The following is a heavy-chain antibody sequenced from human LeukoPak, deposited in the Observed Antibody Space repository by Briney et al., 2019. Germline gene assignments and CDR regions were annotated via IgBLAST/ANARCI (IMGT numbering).Heavy chain of an antibody. CDR3: ARDRGGSYFAYYMDV. CDR1: GGSISSYY. CDR2: IYTSGST. Sequence: SETLSLTCTVSGGSISSYYRSWIRQPPGKGLEWIGRIYTSGSTNYNPSLKSRVTISVDTSKNQFSLKLSSVTAADTAVYYCARDRGGSYFAYYMDVWGKGTTVTISS. V-gene: IGHV4-4*08. D-gene: IGHD1-26*01. J-gene: IGHJ6*03.